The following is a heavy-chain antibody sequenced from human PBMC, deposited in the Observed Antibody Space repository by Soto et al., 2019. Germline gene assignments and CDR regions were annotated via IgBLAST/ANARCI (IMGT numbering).Heavy chain of an antibody. V-gene: IGHV6-1*01. CDR3: AREIAAAGTAAFDY. Sequence: SQTLSLTCAISGDTVSSNSAAWNWIRQSPSRGLEWLGRTYYRSQWYNDYAVSVKSRITINPDTSKNQFSLQLNSVTPEDTAVYYCAREIAAAGTAAFDYWGQGTLVTVSS. CDR2: TYYRSQWYN. D-gene: IGHD6-13*01. J-gene: IGHJ4*02. CDR1: GDTVSSNSAA.